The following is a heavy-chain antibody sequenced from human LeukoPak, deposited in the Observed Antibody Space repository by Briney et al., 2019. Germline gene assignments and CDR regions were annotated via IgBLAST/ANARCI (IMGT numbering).Heavy chain of an antibody. D-gene: IGHD1-1*01. Sequence: GGSLRLSCAASRFTFNNYAMSWVRQAPGKGLEWVSAIGDNGGDTKYADSVKGRFTLSRDNSKNTLYLQMNSLRVEDTAIYYCGKDWKLDYWGQGTLVTASS. V-gene: IGHV3-23*01. CDR2: IGDNGGDT. J-gene: IGHJ4*02. CDR1: RFTFNNYA. CDR3: GKDWKLDY.